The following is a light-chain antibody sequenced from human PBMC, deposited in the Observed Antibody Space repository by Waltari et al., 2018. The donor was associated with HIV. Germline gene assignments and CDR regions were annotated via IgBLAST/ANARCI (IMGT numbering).Light chain of an antibody. Sequence: QAALTQPASVSGFPGQSVSISCSGTSNDIAFYYFVSWYQQHPEKAPKLILYKVNDRPSGISHRFSGSISGNTATLTISGLQPDDEAVYFCASYRNVNVWVFGGGTHVTLL. CDR3: ASYRNVNVWV. CDR2: KVN. J-gene: IGLJ3*02. V-gene: IGLV2-14*01. CDR1: SNDIAFYYF.